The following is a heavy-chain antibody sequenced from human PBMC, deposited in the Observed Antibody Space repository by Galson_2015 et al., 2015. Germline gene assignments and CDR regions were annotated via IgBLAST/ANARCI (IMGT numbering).Heavy chain of an antibody. CDR2: IYYSGST. Sequence: SETLSLTCTVSGGSISSYYWSWIRQPPGKGLEWIGYIYYSGSTNYNPSLKSRVTISVDTSKNQFSLKLSSVTAADTAVYYCAREGISSSPNARSYSYYGMDVWGQGTTVTVSS. CDR3: AREGISSSPNARSYSYYGMDV. CDR1: GGSISSYY. D-gene: IGHD6-6*01. V-gene: IGHV4-59*01. J-gene: IGHJ6*02.